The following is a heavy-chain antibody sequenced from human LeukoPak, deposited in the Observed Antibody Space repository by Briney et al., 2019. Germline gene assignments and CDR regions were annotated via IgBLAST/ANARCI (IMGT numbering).Heavy chain of an antibody. Sequence: PSETLSLTCAVYSGSFNSYFWSWIRQVPGKGLEWIAELSESGGTNYNPSLKSRVTISVDTSKDHFSLSLSSVTAADTAVYYCARVGSNNWYGWFDPWGQGTLVTVSS. CDR3: ARVGSNNWYGWFDP. CDR1: SGSFNSYF. D-gene: IGHD6-13*01. J-gene: IGHJ5*02. CDR2: LSESGGT. V-gene: IGHV4-34*01.